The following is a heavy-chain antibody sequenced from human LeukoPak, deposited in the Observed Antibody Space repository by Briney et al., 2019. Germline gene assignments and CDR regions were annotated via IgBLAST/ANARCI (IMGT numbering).Heavy chain of an antibody. CDR3: AKDKTYYYDSSGYSDY. Sequence: GGSLRLSCAASGFTFSSYAMSWVRQAPGKGLEWVSAISGSGGSTYYADSVKGRFTISRDNSKNTLYLQMNSLRAEDTAVYYCAKDKTYYYDSSGYSDYWGQGTLVTVSS. CDR2: ISGSGGST. J-gene: IGHJ4*02. V-gene: IGHV3-23*01. CDR1: GFTFSSYA. D-gene: IGHD3-22*01.